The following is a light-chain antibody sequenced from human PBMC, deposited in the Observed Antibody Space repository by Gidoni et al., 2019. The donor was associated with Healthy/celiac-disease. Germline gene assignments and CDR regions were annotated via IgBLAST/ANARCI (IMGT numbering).Light chain of an antibody. CDR3: QQSYSTPHI. CDR1: QSISSD. Sequence: DIQMTQSPSSLSASVGDRVTIACRASQSISSDLNWYQQKPGKAPNLLIYAASSLQSGVPPRFSGRGSGTDFTLTISSLQPEDFATYYCQQSYSTPHIFGQGTKLEIK. CDR2: AAS. J-gene: IGKJ2*01. V-gene: IGKV1-39*01.